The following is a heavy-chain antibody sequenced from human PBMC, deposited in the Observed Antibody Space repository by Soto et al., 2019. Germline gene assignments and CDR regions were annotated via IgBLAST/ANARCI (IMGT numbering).Heavy chain of an antibody. CDR1: GFTFSSYS. Sequence: PGGSLRLSCAASGFTFSSYSMNWVRQAPGKGLEWVSYISSSSSTIYYADSVKGRFTISRDNAKNSLYLQMNSLRAEDTAVYYCAREYGATYYDILTGHRGSNPLEYWGQGTLVTVSS. CDR2: ISSSSSTI. CDR3: AREYGATYYDILTGHRGSNPLEY. J-gene: IGHJ4*02. V-gene: IGHV3-48*01. D-gene: IGHD3-9*01.